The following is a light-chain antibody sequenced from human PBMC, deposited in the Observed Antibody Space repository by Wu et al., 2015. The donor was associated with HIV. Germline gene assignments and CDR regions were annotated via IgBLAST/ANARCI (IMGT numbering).Light chain of an antibody. Sequence: EIVLTQSPGTLPLSPGERATLSCRASQSISVNYLAWYQQKPGRAPRLLIFGVSNRATGIPARFSGSGSGTDFTLTISRLEPEDFAVYYCQHYDPSSPWTFGPGTQGGNQ. CDR2: GVS. CDR1: QSISVNY. J-gene: IGKJ1*01. V-gene: IGKV3-20*01. CDR3: QHYDPSSPWT.